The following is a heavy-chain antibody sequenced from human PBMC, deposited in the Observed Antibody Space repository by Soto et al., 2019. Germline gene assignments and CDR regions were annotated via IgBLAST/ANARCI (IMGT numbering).Heavy chain of an antibody. V-gene: IGHV4-59*08. Sequence: QVQLQESGPGLVKPSETLSLTCTVSGGSISSYYWSWIRQPPGKGLEWIASIHYSGSTKYNPSLKSRVTVSVDTSKNQFSLPLSSVTAADTAVYYCAGSTGWYWFDPWGQGTLVTVSS. CDR1: GGSISSYY. CDR3: AGSTGWYWFDP. J-gene: IGHJ5*02. D-gene: IGHD6-19*01. CDR2: IHYSGST.